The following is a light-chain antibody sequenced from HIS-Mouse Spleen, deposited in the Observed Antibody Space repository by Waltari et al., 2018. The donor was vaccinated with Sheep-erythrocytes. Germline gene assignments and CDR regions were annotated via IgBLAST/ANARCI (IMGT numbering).Light chain of an antibody. CDR1: SSDVGSYNL. V-gene: IGLV2-23*01. CDR2: EGS. Sequence: QSALTQPASVSGSPGQSITISCLGTSSDVGSYNLVPCYQQHPGKAPKLMIYEGSKRPSGVSNRFSGSKSGNTASLTISGLQAEDEADYYCCSYAGSSTPWVFGGGTKLTVL. J-gene: IGLJ3*02. CDR3: CSYAGSSTPWV.